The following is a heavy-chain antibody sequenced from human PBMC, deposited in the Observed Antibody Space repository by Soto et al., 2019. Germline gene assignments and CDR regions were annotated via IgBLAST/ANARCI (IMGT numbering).Heavy chain of an antibody. V-gene: IGHV3-13*04. J-gene: IGHJ5*02. CDR1: GFTFSSYD. CDR3: ARGVRYYYGSGSYYDNSLQENWFDP. D-gene: IGHD3-10*01. Sequence: GGSLRLSCAASGFTFSSYDMHWVRQATGKGLEWVSAIGTAGDTYYPGSVKGRFTISRENAKNSLYLQMNSLRAGDTAVYYCARGVRYYYGSGSYYDNSLQENWFDPWGQGTLVTVSS. CDR2: IGTAGDT.